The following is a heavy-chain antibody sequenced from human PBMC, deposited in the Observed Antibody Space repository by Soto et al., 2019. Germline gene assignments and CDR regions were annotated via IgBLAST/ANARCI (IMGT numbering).Heavy chain of an antibody. Sequence: SETLSLTCAVYGGSFSGYYWSWIRQPPGKGLEWIGEINHSGSTNYNPSLKSRVTISVDTSKNQFSLKLSSVTAADTAVYYCASSRLSYGDYGPSYYFDYWGQGTLVTVSS. J-gene: IGHJ4*02. CDR1: GGSFSGYY. D-gene: IGHD4-17*01. CDR2: INHSGST. CDR3: ASSRLSYGDYGPSYYFDY. V-gene: IGHV4-34*01.